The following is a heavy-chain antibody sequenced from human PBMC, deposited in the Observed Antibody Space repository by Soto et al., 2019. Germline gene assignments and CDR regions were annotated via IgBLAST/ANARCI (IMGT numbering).Heavy chain of an antibody. Sequence: PSETLSLTCAVSGGSSSGCYWSWIRQSPVKGLEWIGEISHRGRTNYNPSLKSRVTISLDSSKNQFSLSLSAVTATDTAVYYCTGGSIAVGGYFDSWGQGALVTSPQ. CDR2: ISHRGRT. V-gene: IGHV4-34*01. D-gene: IGHD6-19*01. CDR3: TGGSIAVGGYFDS. CDR1: GGSSSGCY. J-gene: IGHJ4*02.